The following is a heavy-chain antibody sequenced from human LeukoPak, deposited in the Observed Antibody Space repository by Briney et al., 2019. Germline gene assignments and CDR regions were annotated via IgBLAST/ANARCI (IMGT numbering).Heavy chain of an antibody. CDR2: VASDGGAK. V-gene: IGHV3-30*18. J-gene: IGHJ4*02. CDR3: AKEALWGSWYFDY. CDR1: GLTFSSHG. D-gene: IGHD3-16*01. Sequence: GGSLRLSCEASGLTFSSHGMHWVRQAPGKGLEWVAVVASDGGAKVYADSMRGRFTISRDNSRNTVLLQLNSLRTEDTAVYYCAKEALWGSWYFDYWGRGALVTVSS.